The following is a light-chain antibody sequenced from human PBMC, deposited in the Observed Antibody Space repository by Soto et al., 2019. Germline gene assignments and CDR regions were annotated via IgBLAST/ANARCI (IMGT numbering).Light chain of an antibody. Sequence: DIQMTQSPSSLSASVGDRVTITCQASQDISNYLNWYQQKPGKGPKLLIYDASNLETGVPSRFSGSGSGTDFTFTISSLQPEDIATYYCQQYDNPVWTFGQGTKVEIK. CDR1: QDISNY. CDR2: DAS. V-gene: IGKV1-33*01. J-gene: IGKJ1*01. CDR3: QQYDNPVWT.